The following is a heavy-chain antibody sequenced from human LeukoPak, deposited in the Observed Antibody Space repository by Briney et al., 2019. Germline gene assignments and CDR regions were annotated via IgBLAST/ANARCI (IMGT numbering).Heavy chain of an antibody. Sequence: GGSLRLSCAASGFTFSNYGMHWVRQAPGKGLEWVAIISYDGSNKYYVDSVKGRFTISRDNSKNTLYLQMNSLRAEDTAVYYCAKDSVRNYYGSGSNPGDSWGQGTLVTVSS. J-gene: IGHJ4*02. CDR2: ISYDGSNK. CDR3: AKDSVRNYYGSGSNPGDS. V-gene: IGHV3-30*18. D-gene: IGHD3-10*01. CDR1: GFTFSNYG.